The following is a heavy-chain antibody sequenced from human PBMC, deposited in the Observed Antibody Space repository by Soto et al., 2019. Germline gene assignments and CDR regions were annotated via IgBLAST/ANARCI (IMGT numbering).Heavy chain of an antibody. CDR2: INAGNGNT. Sequence: QVQLVQSGAEVEKPGASVKVSCRASGYTFTNYAVHWVRQAPGQRLEWMGWINAGNGNTRFSQNLQGRVTITRDTSASTVYMELSRLRSEDTAVYYCARGHLAVVPVASWFYYMDVWGKGTTVTVSS. CDR3: ARGHLAVVPVASWFYYMDV. CDR1: GYTFTNYA. J-gene: IGHJ6*03. D-gene: IGHD2-2*01. V-gene: IGHV1-3*01.